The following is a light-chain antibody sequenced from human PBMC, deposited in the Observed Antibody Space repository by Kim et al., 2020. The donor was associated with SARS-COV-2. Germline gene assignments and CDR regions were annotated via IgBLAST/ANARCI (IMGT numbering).Light chain of an antibody. CDR1: SSHGGSYNL. CDR2: EGS. J-gene: IGLJ1*01. Sequence: QSITISCTGSSSHGGSYNLVSWYQQHPGRAPKLMIYEGSKRPSGVSNRFSGSKSGDTASLTISGLQAEDEADYYCCSYAGSSTAYVFGSGTKVTVL. CDR3: CSYAGSSTAYV. V-gene: IGLV2-23*01.